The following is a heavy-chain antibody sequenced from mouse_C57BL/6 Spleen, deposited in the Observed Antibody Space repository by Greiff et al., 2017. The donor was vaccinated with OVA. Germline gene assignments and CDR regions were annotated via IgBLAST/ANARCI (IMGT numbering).Heavy chain of an antibody. V-gene: IGHV1-18*01. J-gene: IGHJ3*01. D-gene: IGHD2-3*01. Sequence: DVQLVESGPELVKPGASVKIPCKASGYTFTDYNMDWVKQSHGKSLEWIGDINPNNGGTIYNQKFKGKATLTVDKSSSTAYMELRSLTSEDTAVYYCARENDGYYVGWFAYWGQGTLVTVSA. CDR2: INPNNGGT. CDR3: ARENDGYYVGWFAY. CDR1: GYTFTDYN.